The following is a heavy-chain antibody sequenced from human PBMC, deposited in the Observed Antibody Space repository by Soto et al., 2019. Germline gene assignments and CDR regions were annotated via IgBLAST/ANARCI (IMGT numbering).Heavy chain of an antibody. Sequence: QVQLVQSGAEVKKPGASVKVACKASGYTITSYAISWVRQAPGQGLEWMGWINAYNSHTNYAQKLQGRVTMTTDTSTSTAYMELRSLRSDDTAVYYCASDSPPNYLWGQGTLVTVSS. CDR1: GYTITSYA. CDR3: ASDSPPNYL. D-gene: IGHD7-27*01. CDR2: INAYNSHT. J-gene: IGHJ5*02. V-gene: IGHV1-18*01.